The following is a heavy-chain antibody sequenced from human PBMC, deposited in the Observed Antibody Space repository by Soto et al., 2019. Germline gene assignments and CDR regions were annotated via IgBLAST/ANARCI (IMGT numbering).Heavy chain of an antibody. J-gene: IGHJ3*02. CDR2: IIPIFGTA. D-gene: IGHD3-22*01. V-gene: IGHV1-69*13. Sequence: GASVKVSCKASGGTFSSYAISWVRQAPGQGLEWMGGIIPIFGTANYAQKFQGRVTFTADESTSTAYMELSSLRSEDTAVYYCARDSTRPGNYDSSANAFDIWGQGTMVTVSS. CDR1: GGTFSSYA. CDR3: ARDSTRPGNYDSSANAFDI.